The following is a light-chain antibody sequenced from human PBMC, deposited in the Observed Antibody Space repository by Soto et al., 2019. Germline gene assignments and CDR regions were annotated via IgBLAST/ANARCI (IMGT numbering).Light chain of an antibody. CDR3: CSYTSSTSAV. V-gene: IGLV2-14*01. J-gene: IGLJ2*01. CDR1: SSDVGRYNY. CDR2: EVS. Sequence: QSALTQPASVSGSPGQSITISCTGTSSDVGRYNYVSWFQQHPGKAPKLMIFEVSTRPSGVSNRFSGSKSGNTASLTISGLQIEDEADYYCCSYTSSTSAVFGGGTQLTV.